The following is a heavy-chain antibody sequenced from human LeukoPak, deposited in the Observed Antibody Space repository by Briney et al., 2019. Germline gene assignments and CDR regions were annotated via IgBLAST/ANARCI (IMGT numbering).Heavy chain of an antibody. V-gene: IGHV3-48*01. Sequence: GGSLRLSCAASGFTFNGYSMNWVRQAPGKGLEWVSYISSSGSTISYADSVKGRFTISRDNAKNSLYLQMNSLRADDTAVYYCARVRAGSYFDYWGQGAPVIVSS. J-gene: IGHJ4*02. CDR2: ISSSGSTI. CDR1: GFTFNGYS. CDR3: ARVRAGSYFDY. D-gene: IGHD3-10*01.